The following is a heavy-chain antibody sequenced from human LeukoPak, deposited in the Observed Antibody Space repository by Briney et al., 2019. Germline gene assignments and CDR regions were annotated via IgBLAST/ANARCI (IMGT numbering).Heavy chain of an antibody. J-gene: IGHJ4*02. D-gene: IGHD2-15*01. V-gene: IGHV3-30*02. CDR1: GFTFSSYG. CDR3: AKSGRVVVAATPDY. CDR2: IRYDGSNK. Sequence: GGSLRLSCAASGFTFSSYGMHWVRQAPGKGLEWVAFIRYDGSNKYYADSVKGRFTISRDNSKNTLYLQMNSLRAEDTAVYYCAKSGRVVVAATPDYWGQGTLVTVSS.